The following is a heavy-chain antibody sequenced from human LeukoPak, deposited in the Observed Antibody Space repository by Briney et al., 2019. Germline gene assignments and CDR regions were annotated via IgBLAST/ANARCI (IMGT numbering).Heavy chain of an antibody. CDR1: GFTFSSYE. J-gene: IGHJ3*02. CDR3: ARDLRSGVTGDAFDI. D-gene: IGHD6-25*01. CDR2: ISSSGSTI. Sequence: GGSLRLSCAASGFTFSSYEMNWVRQAPGKGLEWVSYISSSGSTIYYADSVKGRFTISRDNAKNSLYLQMNSLRAEDTAVYYCARDLRSGVTGDAFDIWGQGTMVTVSS. V-gene: IGHV3-48*03.